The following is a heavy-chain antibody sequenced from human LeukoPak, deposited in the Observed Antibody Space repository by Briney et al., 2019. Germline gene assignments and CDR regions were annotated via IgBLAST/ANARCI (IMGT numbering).Heavy chain of an antibody. Sequence: GSLRLSCAASGFTFSSYAMSWVRQAPGKGLEWVGRIKSKTDGGTTDYAAPVKGRFTISRDDSKNTLYLQMNSLKTEDTAVYYCTTWYYYDSGGSSYYFDYWGQGTLVTVSS. CDR3: TTWYYYDSGGSSYYFDY. CDR2: IKSKTDGGTT. CDR1: GFTFSSYA. V-gene: IGHV3-15*01. D-gene: IGHD3-22*01. J-gene: IGHJ4*02.